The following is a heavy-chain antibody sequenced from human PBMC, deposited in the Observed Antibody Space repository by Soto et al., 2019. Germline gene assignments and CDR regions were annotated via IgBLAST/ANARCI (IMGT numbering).Heavy chain of an antibody. CDR1: GYTFTSYN. CDR3: AREIVETDC. D-gene: IGHD1-26*01. Sequence: QVQLVQSGAEVKKPGASVKLSCETSGYTFTSYNVHWVRQAPGQGLEWMGVISPSGGGTSYARNFQGRVTMTRDSSTSTVYMELNSLRSDDTAVYYCAREIVETDCWGPGTLVTVSS. CDR2: ISPSGGGT. V-gene: IGHV1-46*03. J-gene: IGHJ4*02.